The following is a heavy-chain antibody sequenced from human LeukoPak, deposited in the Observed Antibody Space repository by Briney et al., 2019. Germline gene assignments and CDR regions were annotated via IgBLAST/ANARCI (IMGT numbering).Heavy chain of an antibody. D-gene: IGHD3-16*01. J-gene: IGHJ6*03. CDR1: GGSISSSNW. CDR3: ARWPVGDYYYMDV. V-gene: IGHV4-4*02. CDR2: IYHSGST. Sequence: PSETLSLTCAVSGGSISSSNWWSWVRQPPGKGLEWIGEIYHSGSTNYNPSLKSRVTISVDKSKNQFSLKLSSVTAADTAVYYCARWPVGDYYYMDVWGKGTTVTVSS.